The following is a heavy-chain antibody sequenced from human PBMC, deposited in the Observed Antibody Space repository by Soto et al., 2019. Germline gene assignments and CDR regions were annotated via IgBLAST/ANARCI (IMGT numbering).Heavy chain of an antibody. Sequence: QVQLQESGPGLVKPSQTLSLTCTVSGGSISSGGYYWSWIRQHPGKGLEWIGYIYYRGSTYYNPSLTSLGPISVETSKNQFSLKMSSVTAADTAVYYCAGELMITFGEVNSIYNFDYWGQGTLVTVSS. D-gene: IGHD3-16*01. J-gene: IGHJ4*02. V-gene: IGHV4-31*01. CDR3: AGELMITFGEVNSIYNFDY. CDR2: IYYRGST. CDR1: GGSISSGGYY.